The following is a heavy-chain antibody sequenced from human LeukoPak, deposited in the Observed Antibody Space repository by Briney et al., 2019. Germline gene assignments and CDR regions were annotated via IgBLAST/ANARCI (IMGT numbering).Heavy chain of an antibody. CDR3: VKGKSILSDP. CDR2: IRGSGGNT. J-gene: IGHJ5*02. CDR1: GFTFSSYA. Sequence: GGTLRLSCAASGFTFSSYAMSWVRQAPEKGLEWVSGIRGSGGNTYYADSVKGRFTISRDNSVSTLYLQMNSLRAEDTALYYCVKGKSILSDPCGQGTLVTVSS. V-gene: IGHV3-23*01.